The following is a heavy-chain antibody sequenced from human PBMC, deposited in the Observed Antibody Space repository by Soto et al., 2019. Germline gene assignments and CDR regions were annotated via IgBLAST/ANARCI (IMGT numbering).Heavy chain of an antibody. CDR2: SSTSGSTT. V-gene: IGHV3-11*01. D-gene: IGHD3-3*02. CDR1: GFTFSDYY. J-gene: IGHJ5*02. Sequence: GGSLRLSCAASGFTFSDYYMSWIRQAPGKGLEWISYSSTSGSTTFYADSVKGRFTISRDNAENSLFLQMNSLRAEDTAVYYCARHYPTFLESRFDPWGQGTLVTVSS. CDR3: ARHYPTFLESRFDP.